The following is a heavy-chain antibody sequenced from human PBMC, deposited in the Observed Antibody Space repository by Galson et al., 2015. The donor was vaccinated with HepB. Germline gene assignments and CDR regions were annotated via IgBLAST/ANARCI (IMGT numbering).Heavy chain of an antibody. D-gene: IGHD2-2*01. V-gene: IGHV1-69*06. CDR2: IIPIFGTA. CDR3: ARGDVVVPAAIRPNPQGGYYYYYYMDV. Sequence: SVKVSCKASGGTFSSYAISWVRQAPGQGLEWMGGIIPIFGTANYAQKFQGRVTITADKSTSTAYMELSSLRSEDTAVYYCARGDVVVPAAIRPNPQGGYYYYYYMDVWGKGTTVTVSS. CDR1: GGTFSSYA. J-gene: IGHJ6*03.